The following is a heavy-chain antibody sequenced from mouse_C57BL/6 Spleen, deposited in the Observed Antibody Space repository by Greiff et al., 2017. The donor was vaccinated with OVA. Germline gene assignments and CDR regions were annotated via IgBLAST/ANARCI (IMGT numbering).Heavy chain of an antibody. D-gene: IGHD1-1*02. J-gene: IGHJ4*01. CDR3: ARRGPHAMDY. CDR2: IDPSDSYT. CDR1: GYTFTSYW. V-gene: IGHV1-50*01. Sequence: QVQLKQPGAELVKPGASVKLSCKASGYTFTSYWMQWVKQRPGQGLEWIGEIDPSDSYTNYNQKFKGKATLTVDTSSSTAYMQLSSLTSEDSAVYYCARRGPHAMDYWGQGTSVTVSS.